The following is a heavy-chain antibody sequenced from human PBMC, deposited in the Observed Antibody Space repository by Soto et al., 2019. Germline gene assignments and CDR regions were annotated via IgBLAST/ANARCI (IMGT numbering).Heavy chain of an antibody. Sequence: ASVKVSCKASRYTCTNFYIHGLLQSPVQGLEWMGIINPSGGSTTYPQKFQGRVTMTRDTSTSTVHMELIALRSEDTAVYYCARSQVGRPLDVWGPGTTVTVSS. CDR3: ARSQVGRPLDV. V-gene: IGHV1-46*01. CDR2: INPSGGST. D-gene: IGHD1-26*01. CDR1: RYTCTNFY. J-gene: IGHJ6*02.